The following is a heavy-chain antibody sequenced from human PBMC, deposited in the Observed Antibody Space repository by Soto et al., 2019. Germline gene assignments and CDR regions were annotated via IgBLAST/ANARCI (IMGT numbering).Heavy chain of an antibody. CDR2: IYSGGST. J-gene: IGHJ6*03. D-gene: IGHD6-13*01. Sequence: GGSLRLSCAASGFTVSSNYMSWVRQAPGKGLEWVSVIYSGGSTYYADSVKGRFTISRDNSKNTLYLQMNSLRAEDTAVYYCARAEQGIAGNYYYYYMDVWGKGTTVTVSS. CDR1: GFTVSSNY. CDR3: ARAEQGIAGNYYYYYMDV. V-gene: IGHV3-66*01.